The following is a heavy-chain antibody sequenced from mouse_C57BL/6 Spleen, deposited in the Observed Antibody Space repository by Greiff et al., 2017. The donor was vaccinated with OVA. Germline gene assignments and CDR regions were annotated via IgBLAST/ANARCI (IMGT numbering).Heavy chain of an antibody. J-gene: IGHJ1*03. CDR2: ISYDGSN. D-gene: IGHD1-1*01. CDR1: GYSITSGYY. Sequence: ESGPGLVKPSQSLSLTCSVTGYSITSGYYWNWIRQFPGNKLERMGYISYDGSNNYNPSLKNRISITRDTSKNQFFLKLNSVTTEDTATYYCARDYGSRDWYFDVWGTGTTVTVSS. CDR3: ARDYGSRDWYFDV. V-gene: IGHV3-6*01.